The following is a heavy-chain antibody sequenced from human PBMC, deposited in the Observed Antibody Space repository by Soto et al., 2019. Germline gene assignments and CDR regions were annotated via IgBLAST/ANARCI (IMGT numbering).Heavy chain of an antibody. Sequence: SETLSLTCTVSGGSTSSGDYYWSWIRQPPGKGLEWIGYIHYSGSTYYNPSLKSRITISVEKSKNQFSLKLSSVTAADTAVYYCATLLRFFGPWGQGILVTVSS. CDR3: ATLLRFFGP. J-gene: IGHJ5*02. CDR1: GGSTSSGDYY. D-gene: IGHD3-3*01. CDR2: IHYSGST. V-gene: IGHV4-30-4*01.